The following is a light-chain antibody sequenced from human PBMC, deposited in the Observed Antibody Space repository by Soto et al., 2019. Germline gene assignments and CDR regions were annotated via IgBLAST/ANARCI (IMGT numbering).Light chain of an antibody. CDR1: QSVSSY. CDR3: QQRSNWPPWIT. CDR2: DAS. Sequence: IGLTQSPATLSLSPGERATLSCRASQSVSSYLAWYQQKPGQAPRPLIYDASNRATGIPARFSGSGSGTDFTLTISSLEPEDFAVYYCQQRSNWPPWITFGQGTRLEIK. J-gene: IGKJ5*01. V-gene: IGKV3-11*01.